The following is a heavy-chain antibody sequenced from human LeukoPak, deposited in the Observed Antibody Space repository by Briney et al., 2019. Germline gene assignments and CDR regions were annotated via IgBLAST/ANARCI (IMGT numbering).Heavy chain of an antibody. CDR2: IYYSGST. CDR3: ASQSSGSYYRRHFQH. V-gene: IGHV4-31*03. Sequence: PSETLSLTCTVSGGSISSGGYYWSWICQHPGKGLEWIGYIYYSGSTYYSPSLKSRVTISVDTSKTQFSLKLSSVTAADTAVYYCASQSSGSYYRRHFQHWGQGTLVTVSS. CDR1: GGSISSGGYY. J-gene: IGHJ1*01. D-gene: IGHD3-10*01.